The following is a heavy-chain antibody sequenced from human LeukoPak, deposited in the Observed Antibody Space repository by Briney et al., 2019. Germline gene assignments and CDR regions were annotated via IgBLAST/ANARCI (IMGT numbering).Heavy chain of an antibody. J-gene: IGHJ4*02. CDR2: IIPIFGTA. D-gene: IGHD5-12*01. Sequence: ASVKVSCKASGGTFSSYAISWVRQAPGQGLEWIGGIIPIFGTANYAQKFQGRVTITTDESTSTAYMELSSLRSEDTAVYYCARGLALATSPFDYWGQGTLVTVSS. CDR3: ARGLALATSPFDY. CDR1: GGTFSSYA. V-gene: IGHV1-69*05.